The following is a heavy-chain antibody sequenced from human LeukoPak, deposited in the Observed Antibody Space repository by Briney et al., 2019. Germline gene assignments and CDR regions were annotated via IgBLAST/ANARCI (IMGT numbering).Heavy chain of an antibody. CDR1: GFTFSSYA. Sequence: PGGSLRLSCAASGFTFSSYAMSWVRQAPGKGLEWVSAISGSGGSTYYADSVKGRFTISRDNSKNTLYPQMNSLRAEDTAVYYCAKTLGETMVRGVIFDYWGQGTLVTVSS. V-gene: IGHV3-23*01. J-gene: IGHJ4*02. CDR3: AKTLGETMVRGVIFDY. CDR2: ISGSGGST. D-gene: IGHD3-10*01.